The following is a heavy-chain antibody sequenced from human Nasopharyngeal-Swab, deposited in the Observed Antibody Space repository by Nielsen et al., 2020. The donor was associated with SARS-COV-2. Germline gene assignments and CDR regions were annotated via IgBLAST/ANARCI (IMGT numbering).Heavy chain of an antibody. CDR1: GFTFISSS. CDR2: ISSSSSYI. D-gene: IGHD3-10*01. Sequence: GGSLRLSCAASGFTFISSSINWVRPAPGKGLERVSSISSSSSYIYYADSVKGRFTISRDHAKNSLYLQMNSLRAEDTAVYYCARDKYYGSGTLFDYWGQGTLVTVSS. CDR3: ARDKYYGSGTLFDY. V-gene: IGHV3-21*01. J-gene: IGHJ4*02.